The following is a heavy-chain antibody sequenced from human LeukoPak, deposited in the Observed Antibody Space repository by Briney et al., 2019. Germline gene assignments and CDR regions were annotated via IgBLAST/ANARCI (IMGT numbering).Heavy chain of an antibody. J-gene: IGHJ4*02. CDR2: MNPNSGNT. V-gene: IGHV1-8*03. Sequence: ASVKVSCKASGGTFSSYAISWVRQATGQGLEWMGWMNPNSGNTGYAQKFQGRVTITRNTSISTAYMELSSLRSEDTAVYYCARRESSGWLVDYWGQGTLVTVPS. CDR3: ARRESSGWLVDY. CDR1: GGTFSSYA. D-gene: IGHD6-19*01.